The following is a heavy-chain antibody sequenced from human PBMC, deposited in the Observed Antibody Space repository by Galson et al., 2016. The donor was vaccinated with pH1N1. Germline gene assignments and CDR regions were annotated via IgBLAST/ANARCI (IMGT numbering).Heavy chain of an antibody. J-gene: IGHJ3*02. CDR3: VRKNYGDAFDI. CDR2: VIWNGGSP. D-gene: IGHD3-10*01. V-gene: IGHV3-20*04. Sequence: LRLSCAASGFTFNEYGMSWVRQAPGKGLEWVSGVIWNGGSPGYADSVKGRFTISRDNAKKSLYLQLNSLRAEGTAVYYCVRKNYGDAFDIWGRGTMVTVSS. CDR1: GFTFNEYG.